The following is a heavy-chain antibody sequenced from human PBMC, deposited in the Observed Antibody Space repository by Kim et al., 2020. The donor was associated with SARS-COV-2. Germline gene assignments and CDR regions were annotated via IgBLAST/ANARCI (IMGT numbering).Heavy chain of an antibody. CDR1: GFTSSNAW. D-gene: IGHD3-10*01. J-gene: IGHJ4*02. CDR3: TTDGYYGSGSYYS. CDR2: IKSKTDGGTT. V-gene: IGHV3-15*01. Sequence: GGSLRLSCAASGFTSSNAWMSWVRQAPGKGLEWVGRIKSKTDGGTTDYAAPVKGRFTISRDDSKNTLYLQMNSLKTEDTAVYYCTTDGYYGSGSYYSWGQGTLVTVSS.